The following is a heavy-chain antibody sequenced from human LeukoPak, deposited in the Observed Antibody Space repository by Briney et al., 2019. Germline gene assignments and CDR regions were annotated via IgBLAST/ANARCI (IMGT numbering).Heavy chain of an antibody. D-gene: IGHD2-2*01. V-gene: IGHV3-48*04. CDR3: AIGSIYCSSTSCSPFDS. CDR2: ISSSSSIK. J-gene: IGHJ4*02. CDR1: GITFSMYS. Sequence: GGSLRLSCAASGITFSMYSMNWVRQAPGKGLEWVSYISSSSSIKYYADSVKGRFTISRDNAKNSLYVQMNSLRAEDTAVYYCAIGSIYCSSTSCSPFDSWGQGTLVTVSS.